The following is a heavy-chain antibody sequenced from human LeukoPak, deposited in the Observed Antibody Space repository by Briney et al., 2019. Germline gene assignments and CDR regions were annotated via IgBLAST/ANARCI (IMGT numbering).Heavy chain of an antibody. D-gene: IGHD3-9*01. CDR1: GYTFSGFY. J-gene: IGHJ5*02. Sequence: ASVKVSCKASGYTFSGFYIHWVRQAPGQGLEWMGWINPNSGVTNYAQKLQGRVTITRDTSIDTAYMQLSRLRSDDTAVYYCARAGRYFDWLLLNWFDPWGQGTLVTVSS. CDR3: ARAGRYFDWLLLNWFDP. CDR2: INPNSGVT. V-gene: IGHV1-2*02.